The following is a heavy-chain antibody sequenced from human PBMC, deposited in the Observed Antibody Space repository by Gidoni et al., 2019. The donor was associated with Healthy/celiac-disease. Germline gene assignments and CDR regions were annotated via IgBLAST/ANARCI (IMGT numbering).Heavy chain of an antibody. J-gene: IGHJ6*02. CDR2: LIPSFGTA. Sequence: QVQLVQSGAEVKKPGSSVQVSCKASGGTFSSYALRRVRQAPGQGLEWMGGLIPSFGTANYEQKVQGRVTITADKSTSTADMGLSSLRSEDTAVYYCASGTGAVPTHYYYYGMDVWGQGTTVTVSS. D-gene: IGHD2-8*02. V-gene: IGHV1-69*06. CDR3: ASGTGAVPTHYYYYGMDV. CDR1: GGTFSSYA.